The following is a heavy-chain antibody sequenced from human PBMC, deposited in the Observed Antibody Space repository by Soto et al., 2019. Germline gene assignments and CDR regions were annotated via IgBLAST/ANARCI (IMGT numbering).Heavy chain of an antibody. D-gene: IGHD3-16*01. V-gene: IGHV1-18*01. Sequence: QVQLMRSGAEVRRPGTSMRISCTTSGYNFNTYGIIWVRQAPGQGLEWMGWISGYHGYTKYAQNFEDRVTLSTDPSTSTAFLELRNLRSGDTALYFCARDRDYSHTDADIDYWGQGTLVTVSS. CDR1: GYNFNTYG. CDR2: ISGYHGYT. CDR3: ARDRDYSHTDADIDY. J-gene: IGHJ4*02.